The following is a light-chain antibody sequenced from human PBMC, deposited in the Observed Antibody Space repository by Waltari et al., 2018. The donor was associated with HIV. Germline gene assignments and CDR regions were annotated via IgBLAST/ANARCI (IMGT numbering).Light chain of an antibody. J-gene: IGLJ2*01. CDR1: SSDVGGYNY. V-gene: IGLV2-8*01. Sequence: QSALTQPPSASGSPGQSVTIPCTGTSSDVGGYNYVSWYQQHPGKAPKPMIYEVSKLPSGGPDRCSGSKSGNTASLTVSGLQAEDEADYYGSSYAGSNKCYVVFGGGTKLTVL. CDR3: SSYAGSNKCYVV. CDR2: EVS.